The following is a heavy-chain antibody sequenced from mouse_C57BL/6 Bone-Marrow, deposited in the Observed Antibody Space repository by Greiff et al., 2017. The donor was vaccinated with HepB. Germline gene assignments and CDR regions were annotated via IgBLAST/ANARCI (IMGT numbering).Heavy chain of an antibody. CDR2: IDPENGDT. J-gene: IGHJ2*01. V-gene: IGHV14-4*01. Sequence: VQLQQSGAELVRPGASVKLSCTASGFNIKDDYMHWVKQRPEQGLEWIGWIDPENGDTEYASKFQGKATITADTSSNTAYLQLSSLTSEDTAVDYCTTDPKGYFDYWGQGTTLTVSS. CDR3: TTDPKGYFDY. CDR1: GFNIKDDY.